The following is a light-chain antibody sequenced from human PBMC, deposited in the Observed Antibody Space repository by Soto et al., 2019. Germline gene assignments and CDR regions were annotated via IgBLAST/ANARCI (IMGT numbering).Light chain of an antibody. J-gene: IGKJ4*01. CDR2: AAS. CDR1: QSISSY. CDR3: QQSYSTLT. Sequence: DIPMTQSPSSLSASVGDRVTITCRASQSISSYLNWYQQKPGKAPKLLIYAASSLHSGVPSRFSGSGSGTEFTPTISRLQPEDCATYYCQQSYSTLTFGGGTKVEIK. V-gene: IGKV1-39*01.